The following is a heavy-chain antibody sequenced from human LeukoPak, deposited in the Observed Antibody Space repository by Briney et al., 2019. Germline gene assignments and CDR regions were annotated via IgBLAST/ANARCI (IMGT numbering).Heavy chain of an antibody. CDR2: ISGSGGST. J-gene: IGHJ4*02. CDR3: AKGDEGATYYDYVWGSYRLTPDY. Sequence: GGSLRLSCAASGFTFSNFAMSWVRQAPGKGLEWVSAISGSGGSTYYADSVKGRFTISRDNSKNTLYLQMNSLRAEDTAVYYCAKGDEGATYYDYVWGSYRLTPDYWGQGTLVTVSS. D-gene: IGHD3-16*02. V-gene: IGHV3-23*01. CDR1: GFTFSNFA.